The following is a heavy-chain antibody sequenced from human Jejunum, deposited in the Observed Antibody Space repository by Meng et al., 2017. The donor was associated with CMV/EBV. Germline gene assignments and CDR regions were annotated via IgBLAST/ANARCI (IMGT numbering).Heavy chain of an antibody. CDR1: GDPISSGSHS. CDR2: MYFSGIA. J-gene: IGHJ4*02. Sequence: QMRLQVSGPGLVKPAETLPLTCTASGDPISSGSHSWAWFRQPPGKRLEWIGSMYFSGIADYNPSLKSRVTISLHATQKQFSLRLTSVTAADSAVYFCARDLTNKWFYYWGQGTLVTVSS. CDR3: ARDLTNKWFYY. D-gene: IGHD1-26*01. V-gene: IGHV4-39*07.